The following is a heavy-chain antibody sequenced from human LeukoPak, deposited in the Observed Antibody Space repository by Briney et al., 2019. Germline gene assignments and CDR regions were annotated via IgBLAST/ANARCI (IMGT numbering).Heavy chain of an antibody. D-gene: IGHD2-2*01. CDR2: IYSGGST. J-gene: IGHJ4*02. CDR3: ARDPPPHIIVVPAASI. V-gene: IGHV3-53*01. CDR1: GFTVSSNY. Sequence: GGSLRLSCAASGFTVSSNYMSWVRQPPGKGLEWVSVIYSGGSTYYADSVKGRFTISRDNSKNTLYLQMNSLRAEDTAVYYCARDPPPHIIVVPAASIWGQGTLVTVSS.